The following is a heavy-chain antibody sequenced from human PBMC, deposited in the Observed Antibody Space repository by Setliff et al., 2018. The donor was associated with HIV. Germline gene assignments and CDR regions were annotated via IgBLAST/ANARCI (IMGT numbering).Heavy chain of an antibody. Sequence: SETLSLTCSVSGGSLISGGYYWTWIRQRPGKGLEWIGYIYYTGKTYSNPSLSSRLTMSVDTSKNQFTLKLRSVTAADTAVYYCARDLTSNSNCFDPWGQGTLVTVSS. CDR1: GGSLISGGYY. J-gene: IGHJ5*02. V-gene: IGHV4-31*02. D-gene: IGHD4-4*01. CDR3: ARDLTSNSNCFDP. CDR2: IYYTGKT.